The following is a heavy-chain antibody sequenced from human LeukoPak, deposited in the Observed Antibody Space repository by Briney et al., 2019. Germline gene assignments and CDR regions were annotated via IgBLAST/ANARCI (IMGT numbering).Heavy chain of an antibody. CDR3: AFSMAAFYYYYYYMDV. V-gene: IGHV1-69*05. J-gene: IGHJ6*03. CDR2: IIPIFGTA. D-gene: IGHD6-6*01. Sequence: GSSVKVSCKASGGTFISYAISWVRQAPGQGLEWMGGIIPIFGTANYAQKFQGRVTITTDESTSTAYMELSSLRSEDTAVYYCAFSMAAFYYYYYYMDVWGKGTTVTVSS. CDR1: GGTFISYA.